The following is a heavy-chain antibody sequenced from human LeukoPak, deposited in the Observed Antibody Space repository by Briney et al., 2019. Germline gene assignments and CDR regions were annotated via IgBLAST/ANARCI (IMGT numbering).Heavy chain of an antibody. CDR3: AKDLAFGITLRRGSNSHEGY. V-gene: IGHV3-9*01. CDR1: GFTFDDYA. J-gene: IGHJ4*02. Sequence: GGSLRLSCAASGFTFDDYAMHWVRQAPGKGLEWVSVISWNSGTIAYADSVKGRFTISRDNAKNSLYLQMNSLIAEDTALYYCAKDLAFGITLRRGSNSHEGYWGQGTLVTVSS. D-gene: IGHD3-10*01. CDR2: ISWNSGTI.